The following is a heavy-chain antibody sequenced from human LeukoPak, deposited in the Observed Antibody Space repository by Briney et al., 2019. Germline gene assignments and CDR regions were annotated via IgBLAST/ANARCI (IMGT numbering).Heavy chain of an antibody. Sequence: SETLSLTCAVSGGSISSSNWWSWVRQPPGKGLEWIGYIYYSGSTNYNPSLKSRVTMSVDMSTRQISLKLSSVTAADTAVYYCARVLHKRNYDSTTYYGYWGQGTLVTVSS. CDR3: ARVLHKRNYDSTTYYGY. J-gene: IGHJ4*02. V-gene: IGHV4-4*02. CDR1: GGSISSSNW. CDR2: IYYSGST. D-gene: IGHD3-22*01.